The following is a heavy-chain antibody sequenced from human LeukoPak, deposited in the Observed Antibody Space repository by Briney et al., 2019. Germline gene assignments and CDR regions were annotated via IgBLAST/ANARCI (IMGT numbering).Heavy chain of an antibody. CDR1: GYSFTSYW. V-gene: IGHV5-51*01. CDR2: IYPGASDT. D-gene: IGHD4-17*01. J-gene: IGHJ3*02. CDR3: ARNGDYPLDAFDI. Sequence: GESLKISCKGSGYSFTSYWIGWVRQMPGKGLEWMGIIYPGASDTRYSPSFQGQVTISADKSISTAYLQWSSLKASDTAMYYCARNGDYPLDAFDIWGQGTMVTVSS.